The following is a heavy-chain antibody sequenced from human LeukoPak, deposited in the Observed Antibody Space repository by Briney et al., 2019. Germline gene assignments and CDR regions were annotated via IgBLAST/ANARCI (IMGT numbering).Heavy chain of an antibody. Sequence: GGSLRLSCAASGFTVSSNYMSWVRQAPGKGLEWVSVIYSGGSTYYADSVKGRFTISRDNSKNTLYLQMNSLRAEDTAVYYCASTVVARTIIDYWGQGTLVTVSS. D-gene: IGHD2-15*01. J-gene: IGHJ4*02. CDR3: ASTVVARTIIDY. CDR2: IYSGGST. V-gene: IGHV3-53*01. CDR1: GFTVSSNY.